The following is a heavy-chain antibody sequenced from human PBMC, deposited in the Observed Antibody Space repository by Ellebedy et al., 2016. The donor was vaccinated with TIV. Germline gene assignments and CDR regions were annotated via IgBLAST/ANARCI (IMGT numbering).Heavy chain of an antibody. V-gene: IGHV4-39*07. CDR1: GCSISSSSYY. CDR3: ARDLSRGAVANYGMDV. J-gene: IGHJ6*02. D-gene: IGHD6-19*01. Sequence: SETLSLXXTVSGCSISSSSYYWGWIRQPPGKGLEWIGSIYYSGSTYYNPSLKSRVTISVDTSKNQFSLKLSSVTAADTAVYYCARDLSRGAVANYGMDVWGQGTTVTVSS. CDR2: IYYSGST.